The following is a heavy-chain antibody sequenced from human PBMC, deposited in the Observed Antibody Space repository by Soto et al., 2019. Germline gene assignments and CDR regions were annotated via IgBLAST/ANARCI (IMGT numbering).Heavy chain of an antibody. CDR3: ARGYLYGGNLAWFDP. CDR1: DGSISSDGYS. D-gene: IGHD4-17*01. Sequence: QLQLQESGSGLVKPSQTLSLTCAVSDGSISSDGYSWSWIRQPPGKGLEWIGYIYHGGSTYYSPSHKSRVTLSVDRSQNQFSLNLSSVTAADTAVYYCARGYLYGGNLAWFDPWGQGTLVTVSS. J-gene: IGHJ5*02. CDR2: IYHGGST. V-gene: IGHV4-30-2*01.